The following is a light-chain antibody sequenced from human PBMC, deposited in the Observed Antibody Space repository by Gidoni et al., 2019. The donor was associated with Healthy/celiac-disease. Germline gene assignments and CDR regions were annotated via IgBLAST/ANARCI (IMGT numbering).Light chain of an antibody. CDR3: QQRSNWPPT. CDR2: DAS. Sequence: EIVLTQSPATLSLSPGERATLSCRASQSVSSYLAWYQQKPGQAPRLLLYDASNRATGIPARFSSSGSGTDFTLTISSLEPEDFAVYYCQQRSNWPPTFGGGTKVEIK. J-gene: IGKJ4*01. V-gene: IGKV3-11*01. CDR1: QSVSSY.